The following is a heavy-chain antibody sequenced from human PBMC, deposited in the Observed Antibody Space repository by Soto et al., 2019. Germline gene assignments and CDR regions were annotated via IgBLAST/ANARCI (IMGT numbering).Heavy chain of an antibody. CDR3: AKDSHPRRE. Sequence: QVQLVQSGAEVKKPGASVKVSCKASGYTFTSYHITWVRQAPGQGLEWMGWISAYNGNTNYAQKLQGRVTMTTDTSTSTPHMELRTLKSDDTAVHYCAKDSHPRREWSQGTLVTVTS. J-gene: IGHJ4*02. CDR2: ISAYNGNT. CDR1: GYTFTSYH. V-gene: IGHV1-18*01.